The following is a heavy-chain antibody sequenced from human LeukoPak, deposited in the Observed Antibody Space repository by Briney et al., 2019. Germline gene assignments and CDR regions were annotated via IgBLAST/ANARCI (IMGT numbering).Heavy chain of an antibody. CDR2: IYSGGST. Sequence: GGSLRLSCAASGFTFSDYYMSWIRQAPGKGLEWVSVIYSGGSTYYADSVKGRFAISRDNSKNTLYLQMNSLRAEDTAVYYCARTRPEWGSSDYWGQGTLVTVSS. J-gene: IGHJ4*02. CDR3: ARTRPEWGSSDY. D-gene: IGHD1-26*01. CDR1: GFTFSDYY. V-gene: IGHV3-53*01.